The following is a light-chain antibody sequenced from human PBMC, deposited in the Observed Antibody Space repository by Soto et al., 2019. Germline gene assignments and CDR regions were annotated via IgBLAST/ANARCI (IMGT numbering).Light chain of an antibody. V-gene: IGLV2-14*03. Sequence: QSALTQPASVSGSPGQSITISRTGTSSDVGAYNFVSWHQQHPGKAPKLMIYNVYDRPSGISYRFSGSKSGNTASLTISGLQGEDEADYYCSAYTVSRTYVFGTGTKV. CDR3: SAYTVSRTYV. CDR2: NVY. J-gene: IGLJ1*01. CDR1: SSDVGAYNF.